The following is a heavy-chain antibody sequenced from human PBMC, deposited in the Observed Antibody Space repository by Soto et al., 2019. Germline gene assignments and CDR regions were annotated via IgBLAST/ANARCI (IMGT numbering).Heavy chain of an antibody. J-gene: IGHJ4*02. CDR3: AKSPLGYCSGGSCYPPHYFDY. D-gene: IGHD2-15*01. Sequence: GGSLRLSCAASGFTFSNYAMSWVRQAPGKGLEWVSGVGGSGDSTYYADSVKGRFTISRDNSKDTLYLQVNSLRAEDTAVYYCAKSPLGYCSGGSCYPPHYFDYWGQGTLVTVSS. CDR2: VGGSGDST. CDR1: GFTFSNYA. V-gene: IGHV3-23*01.